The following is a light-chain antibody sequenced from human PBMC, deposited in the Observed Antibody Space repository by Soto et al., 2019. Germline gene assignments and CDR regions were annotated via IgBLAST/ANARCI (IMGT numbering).Light chain of an antibody. Sequence: SVLTRPASVSGSPGQSITISCTGTSSDVGGYNYVSWYQQHPGKAPKLMIYDVSNRPSGVSNRFSGSKSGNTASLTISGLQAEDEADYYCSSYTSSSLHVFGTGTKVTVL. CDR3: SSYTSSSLHV. CDR2: DVS. CDR1: SSDVGGYNY. V-gene: IGLV2-14*03. J-gene: IGLJ1*01.